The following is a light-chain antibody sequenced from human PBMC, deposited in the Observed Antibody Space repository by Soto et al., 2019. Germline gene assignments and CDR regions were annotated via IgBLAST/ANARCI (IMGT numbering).Light chain of an antibody. CDR2: RNN. CDR3: AAWDDSLSGLYV. Sequence: QCVLTQPPSASGTPGQRVTISCSGSSSNIGSNYVYWYQQLPGTAPKLLIYRNNQRLSGVPDRFSGSKSGTSASLAISGLRSEDEADYYCAAWDDSLSGLYVFGTGTKVTVL. CDR1: SSNIGSNY. J-gene: IGLJ1*01. V-gene: IGLV1-47*01.